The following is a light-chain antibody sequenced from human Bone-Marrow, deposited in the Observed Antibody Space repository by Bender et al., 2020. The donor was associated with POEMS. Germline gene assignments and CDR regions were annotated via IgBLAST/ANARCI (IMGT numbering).Light chain of an antibody. Sequence: IGGNAVNWWHQLPGTAPKLLIYGNDQRPSGVPDRVSGSKSGTSASLAISGLQSEDEADYFCSAWDGILNGWVFGGGTELTVL. CDR2: GND. CDR3: SAWDGILNGWV. CDR1: IGGNA. J-gene: IGLJ3*02. V-gene: IGLV1-44*01.